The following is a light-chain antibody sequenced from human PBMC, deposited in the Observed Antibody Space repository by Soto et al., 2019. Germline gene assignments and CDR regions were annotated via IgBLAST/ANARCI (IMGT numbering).Light chain of an antibody. CDR1: NSNIGINV. CDR3: AAWDDRLNGYLL. Sequence: QPVLTQPPSASGTPGQRVIISCSGGNSNIGINVVNWYQQLPGMPPKLLIYTNDRRPSGVPDRFSASKSGTSASLAISGLQSEDEADYYCAAWDDRLNGYLLFGGGTQLTVL. CDR2: TND. V-gene: IGLV1-44*01. J-gene: IGLJ7*01.